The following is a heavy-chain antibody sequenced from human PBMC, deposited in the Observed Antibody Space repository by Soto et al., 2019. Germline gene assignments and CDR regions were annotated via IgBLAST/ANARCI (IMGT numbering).Heavy chain of an antibody. CDR1: GFSFSDDY. CDR3: ARFSAAGRVFDY. Sequence: VGSLRLSCAASGFSFSDDYMSWVREARGKTLEYISYITSSGKFTHHADSVKGRLTISRDNAKNSVFLQMNSLRVDDTGIYYCARFSAAGRVFDYWGQGTPVTVSS. D-gene: IGHD6-13*01. V-gene: IGHV3-11*06. J-gene: IGHJ4*02. CDR2: ITSSGKFT.